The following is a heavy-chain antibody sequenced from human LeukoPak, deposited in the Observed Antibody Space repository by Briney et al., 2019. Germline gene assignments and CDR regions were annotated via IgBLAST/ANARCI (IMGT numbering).Heavy chain of an antibody. V-gene: IGHV3-64D*06. J-gene: IGHJ4*02. CDR2: ISGSGNGFSI. Sequence: GGSLRLSCSASGFVFTIYTMYWVRQAPGKGPEYVSTISGSGNGFSIYYADSVKGRFTISRDNSKNIVYLQMNGLRSEDTAVYYCVKDFGRVRGTPDSWGQGTLVTVPS. CDR1: GFVFTIYT. D-gene: IGHD3-16*01. CDR3: VKDFGRVRGTPDS.